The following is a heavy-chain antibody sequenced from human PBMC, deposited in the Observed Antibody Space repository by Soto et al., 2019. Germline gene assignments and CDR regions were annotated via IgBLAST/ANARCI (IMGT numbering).Heavy chain of an antibody. V-gene: IGHV3-30*18. Sequence: PGGSLRLSCAASGFTFSSYGMRWVRQAPGKGLEWVAVISYDGSNKYYADSVKGRFTISRDNSKNTLYLQMSSLRAEDTAVYYCAKSSRYYDFRSGRDYYYYGMDVWGQGTTVTVSS. CDR3: AKSSRYYDFRSGRDYYYYGMDV. CDR2: ISYDGSNK. J-gene: IGHJ6*02. CDR1: GFTFSSYG. D-gene: IGHD3-3*01.